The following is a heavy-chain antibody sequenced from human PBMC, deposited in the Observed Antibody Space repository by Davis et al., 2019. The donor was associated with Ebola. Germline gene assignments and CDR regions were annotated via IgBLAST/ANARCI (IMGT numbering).Heavy chain of an antibody. J-gene: IGHJ6*02. CDR2: ISTGSSTI. CDR1: GSTFSSYY. CDR3: AKVDCSGGSCYGMDV. D-gene: IGHD2-15*01. Sequence: GESLKISCAASGSTFSSYYMNWVRQAPGKGLEWVSYISTGSSTIYYADSVKGRFTISRDNSKNTLYLQMNSLRAEDTAVHYCAKVDCSGGSCYGMDVWGQGTTVTVSS. V-gene: IGHV3-48*01.